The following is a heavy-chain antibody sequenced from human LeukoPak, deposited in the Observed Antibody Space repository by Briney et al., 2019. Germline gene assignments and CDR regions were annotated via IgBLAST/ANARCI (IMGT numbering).Heavy chain of an antibody. Sequence: SVTLSLTCTVSGYSFSSGYYWGWIRQPPGKGLEWIVSIYHSGSAYYNPSLKSRITISVGTPKNQFSLKLTPVTAADTAVYYCARIYGDYVAIDDWGQGTLVTVSS. CDR3: ARIYGDYVAIDD. D-gene: IGHD4-17*01. V-gene: IGHV4-38-2*02. CDR1: GYSFSSGYY. J-gene: IGHJ4*02. CDR2: IYHSGSA.